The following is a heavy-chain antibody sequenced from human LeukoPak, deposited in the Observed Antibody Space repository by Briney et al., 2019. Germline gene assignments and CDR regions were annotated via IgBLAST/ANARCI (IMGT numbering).Heavy chain of an antibody. CDR2: IYYSGST. J-gene: IGHJ4*02. V-gene: IGHV4-34*01. Sequence: SETLSLTCAVYGGSFSGYYWSWIRQPPGKGLEWIGSIYYSGSTYYNPSLKSRVTISVDTSKNQFSLKLSSVTAADTAVYYCARFIVGATIDYWGQGTLVTVSS. CDR1: GGSFSGYY. D-gene: IGHD1-26*01. CDR3: ARFIVGATIDY.